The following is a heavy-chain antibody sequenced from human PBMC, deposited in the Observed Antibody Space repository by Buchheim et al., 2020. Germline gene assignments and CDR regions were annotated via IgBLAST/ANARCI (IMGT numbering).Heavy chain of an antibody. D-gene: IGHD3-3*01. J-gene: IGHJ4*02. V-gene: IGHV1-46*01. CDR2: INPSAGST. CDR3: ARGLGSGNTDY. Sequence: QVQLVQSGAEVKKPGASVKVSCKASGYTFTSYYIHWVRQAPGQGLEWMAMINPSAGSTSSAQRFQGRVTLTRDPSTSTVYMELSSLRSEDTAVYYCARGLGSGNTDYWGQGTL. CDR1: GYTFTSYY.